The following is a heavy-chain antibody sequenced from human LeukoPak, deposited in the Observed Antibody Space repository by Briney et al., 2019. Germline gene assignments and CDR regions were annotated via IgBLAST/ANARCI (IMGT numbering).Heavy chain of an antibody. V-gene: IGHV3-48*01. CDR1: GFILSNYN. CDR2: ISTSSTTI. Sequence: GGSLRLSCAASGFILSNYNMNWVRQAPGKGLEWVSYISTSSTTIYYADSVKGRFTISRDSADNSLYLQMNSLRAEDTAVYYCAELGITMIGGVWGKGTTVTISS. D-gene: IGHD3-10*02. CDR3: AELGITMIGGV. J-gene: IGHJ6*04.